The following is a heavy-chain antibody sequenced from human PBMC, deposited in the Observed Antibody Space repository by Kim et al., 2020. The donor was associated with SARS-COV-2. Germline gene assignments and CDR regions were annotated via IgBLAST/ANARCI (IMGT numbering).Heavy chain of an antibody. CDR1: GGSISSSNW. CDR3: AMTPIVGASPLD. CDR2: IYHSGST. Sequence: SETLSLTCAVSGGSISSSNWWSWVRQPPGKGLEWIGEIYHSGSTNYNPSLKSRVTISVDKSKNQFSLKLSSVTAADTAVYYCAMTPIVGASPLDWGQGTLVTGSS. J-gene: IGHJ4*02. V-gene: IGHV4-4*02. D-gene: IGHD1-26*01.